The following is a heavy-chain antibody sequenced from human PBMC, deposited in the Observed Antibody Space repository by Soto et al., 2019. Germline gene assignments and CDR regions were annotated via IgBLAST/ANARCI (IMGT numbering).Heavy chain of an antibody. Sequence: PSETLSLTCDVYGGSFSGYYWGWIRQPPGKGLQWIGSSSYTGNTYFNPSLRSRVTISVDTSKNQFSMRLTSVTAADTAVYYCARPDSSSWAAPFGSWGQGTLVTVSS. J-gene: IGHJ5*02. CDR2: SSYTGNT. V-gene: IGHV4-34*01. D-gene: IGHD6-13*01. CDR1: GGSFSGYY. CDR3: ARPDSSSWAAPFGS.